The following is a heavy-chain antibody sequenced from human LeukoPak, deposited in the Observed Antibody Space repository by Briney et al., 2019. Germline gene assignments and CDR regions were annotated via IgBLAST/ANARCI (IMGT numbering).Heavy chain of an antibody. CDR3: ASETPYSSGWQHFDY. J-gene: IGHJ4*02. CDR1: GGSISSYY. Sequence: SETLSLTCTVSGGSISSYYWSWIRQPPGKGLEWIGYIYYSGSTNYNPSLKSRVTISVDTSKNQFSLKLSSVTAADTAVYYCASETPYSSGWQHFDYWGQGTLVTVSS. V-gene: IGHV4-59*08. CDR2: IYYSGST. D-gene: IGHD6-19*01.